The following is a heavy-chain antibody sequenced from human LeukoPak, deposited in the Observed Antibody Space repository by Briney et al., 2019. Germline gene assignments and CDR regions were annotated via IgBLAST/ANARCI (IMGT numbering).Heavy chain of an antibody. CDR1: GFTFSSYG. V-gene: IGHV3-30*18. D-gene: IGHD4-17*01. CDR3: AKAPYGDYCRELDY. CDR2: ISKGGNNK. J-gene: IGHJ4*02. Sequence: GGSLRLSCAAAGFTFSSYGMHWVRQAPGKGLEWVALISKGGNNKYYAGSVKGRITISRDNSKNTLYLQMNSLRAEDTAVYYCAKAPYGDYCRELDYWGQGTLVTVSS.